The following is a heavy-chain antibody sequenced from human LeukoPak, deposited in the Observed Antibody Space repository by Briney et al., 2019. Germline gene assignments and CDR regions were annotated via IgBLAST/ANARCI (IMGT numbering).Heavy chain of an antibody. V-gene: IGHV4-39*07. CDR3: ATYRRWLQLQYAFDI. Sequence: SETLSLTCTVSGGSISSSSYYWGWIRQPPGKGLEWIGSIYYSGSTYYNPSLKSRVTISVDTSKNQFSLKLSSVTAADTAVYYCATYRRWLQLQYAFDIWGQGTMVTVSS. D-gene: IGHD5-24*01. CDR2: IYYSGST. CDR1: GGSISSSSYY. J-gene: IGHJ3*02.